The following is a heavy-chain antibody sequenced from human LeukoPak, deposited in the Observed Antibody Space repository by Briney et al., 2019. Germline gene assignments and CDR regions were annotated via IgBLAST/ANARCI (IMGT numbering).Heavy chain of an antibody. D-gene: IGHD6-6*01. V-gene: IGHV4-61*02. J-gene: IGHJ3*02. Sequence: SQTLSLTCTVSGGSISSGSCYWSWIRQPAGKGLEWIGRIYTSGSTNYNPSLKSRVTISVDTSKNQFSLKLSSVTAADTAVYYCARDQPPGSSVDIWGQGTMVTVSS. CDR3: ARDQPPGSSVDI. CDR2: IYTSGST. CDR1: GGSISSGSCY.